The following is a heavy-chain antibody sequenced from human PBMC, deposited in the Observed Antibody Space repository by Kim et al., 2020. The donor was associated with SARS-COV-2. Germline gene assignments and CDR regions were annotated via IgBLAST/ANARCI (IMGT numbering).Heavy chain of an antibody. J-gene: IGHJ4*02. V-gene: IGHV5-51*01. CDR1: GYSFSNFW. CDR3: ARHWGIVAAVVDY. Sequence: GESLKISCKGSGYSFSNFWIGWVRQMPGKGLEWMGIIYPDDSDTRYSPPFQGQVTISADKSISTAYLQWSSLKASDTAMYYCARHWGIVAAVVDYWGQGTLVTVSS. D-gene: IGHD6-13*01. CDR2: IYPDDSDT.